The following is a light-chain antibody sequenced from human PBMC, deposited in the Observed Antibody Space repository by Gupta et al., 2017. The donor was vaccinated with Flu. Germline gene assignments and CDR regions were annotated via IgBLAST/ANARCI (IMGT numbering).Light chain of an antibody. J-gene: IGKJ3*01. CDR3: QQSYSVPRT. Sequence: DIRMTQSPSSLSASVGDRVNISCRASQTIDNYLNWYQRKPGKAPSLLIYAASSLETGVPSRFSGSSSGTDFTLTISSLQPEDFATYLCQQSYSVPRTFGPGTTV. CDR1: QTIDNY. CDR2: AAS. V-gene: IGKV1-39*01.